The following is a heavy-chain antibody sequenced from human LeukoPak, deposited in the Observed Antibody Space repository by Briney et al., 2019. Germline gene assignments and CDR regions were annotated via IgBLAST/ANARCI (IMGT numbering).Heavy chain of an antibody. D-gene: IGHD2-15*01. Sequence: PSETLSLTCTVSGGSISSSSYYWGWIRQPPGKGLEWIGSIYYSGSTYYNPSLKSRVTISVDTSKNQFSLKLSSVTAADTAVYYCARWCSGGSCSISFDYRGQGTLVTVSP. CDR1: GGSISSSSYY. V-gene: IGHV4-39*01. CDR3: ARWCSGGSCSISFDY. CDR2: IYYSGST. J-gene: IGHJ4*02.